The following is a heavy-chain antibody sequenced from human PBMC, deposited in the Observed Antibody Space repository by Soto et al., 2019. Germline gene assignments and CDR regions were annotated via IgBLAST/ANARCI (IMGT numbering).Heavy chain of an antibody. D-gene: IGHD3-3*01. J-gene: IGHJ6*02. CDR3: ASSSLARVTIFGVVLPYYYYGMDV. CDR2: IYYGGST. CDR1: GGSISSYY. Sequence: PSETLSLTCTVSGGSISSYYWSWIRQPPGKGLEWIGYIYYGGSTNYNPSLKSRVTISVDTSKNQFSLKLSSVTAADTAVYYCASSSLARVTIFGVVLPYYYYGMDVWGQGTTVTVSS. V-gene: IGHV4-59*01.